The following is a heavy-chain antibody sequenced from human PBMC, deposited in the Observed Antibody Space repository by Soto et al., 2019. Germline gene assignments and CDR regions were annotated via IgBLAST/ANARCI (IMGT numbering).Heavy chain of an antibody. J-gene: IGHJ6*02. CDR1: GADINTYS. CDR3: TRRRFGVRGVTTMDV. D-gene: IGHD3-10*01. V-gene: IGHV4-4*07. CDR2: IYTSASI. Sequence: SETLSLTCSVSGADINTYSWTWIRQPAGKGLEWIGRIYTSASINYNPSLRGRVTLSVDTSTNQVSLKLASVTAADTAVYYCTRRRFGVRGVTTMDVWGPGTTVTVSS.